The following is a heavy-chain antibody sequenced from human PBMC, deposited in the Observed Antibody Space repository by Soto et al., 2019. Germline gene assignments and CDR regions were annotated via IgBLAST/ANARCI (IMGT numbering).Heavy chain of an antibody. D-gene: IGHD6-13*01. Sequence: ASVKVSCKASGYTFTSYAMHWVRQAPGQRLEWMGWINAGNGNTKYSQKFQGRVTITRDTSASTAYMELSSLRSEDTAVYYCARDHWYSSSWYWFDPWGQGTLVTVSS. CDR1: GYTFTSYA. CDR2: INAGNGNT. CDR3: ARDHWYSSSWYWFDP. J-gene: IGHJ5*02. V-gene: IGHV1-3*01.